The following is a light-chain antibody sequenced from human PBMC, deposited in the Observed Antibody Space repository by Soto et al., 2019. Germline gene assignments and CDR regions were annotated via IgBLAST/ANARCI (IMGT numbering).Light chain of an antibody. CDR3: QSADSSGTYPVV. J-gene: IGLJ2*01. Sequence: SYELTQPPSVSVSPGQTARITCSGDALPKQYAYWYQQKPGQAPVLVIYKDSERPSGIPERFSGSSSGTTVTLTISGVQAEDDADYYCQSADSSGTYPVVFGGGTKVTVL. V-gene: IGLV3-25*03. CDR2: KDS. CDR1: ALPKQY.